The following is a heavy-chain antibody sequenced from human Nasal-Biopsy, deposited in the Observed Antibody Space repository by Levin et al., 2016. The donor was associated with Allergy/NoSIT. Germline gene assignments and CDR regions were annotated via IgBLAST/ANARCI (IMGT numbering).Heavy chain of an antibody. CDR3: AKAGTVVVSALVAHYYFYYMDV. D-gene: IGHD2-15*01. CDR1: GFRFGDFA. Sequence: GGSLRLSCAASGFRFGDFAMTWVRQAPGKGPEWVSSVSHLGETYYADSVKGRVTISRDNSESTLYLQMNSLRVDDTAVYYCAKAGTVVVSALVAHYYFYYMDVWGKGTTVTVSS. CDR2: VSHLGET. V-gene: IGHV3-23*01. J-gene: IGHJ6*03.